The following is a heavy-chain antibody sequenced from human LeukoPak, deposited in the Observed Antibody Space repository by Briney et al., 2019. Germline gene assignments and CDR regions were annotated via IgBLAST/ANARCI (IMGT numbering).Heavy chain of an antibody. CDR2: ISWDGGST. D-gene: IGHD4-17*01. CDR3: AKSKTAVTTGYLDY. CDR1: GFTFSNAW. V-gene: IGHV3-43*01. J-gene: IGHJ4*02. Sequence: GGSLRLSCAASGFTFSNAWMNWVRQAPWKGLEWVSLISWDGGSTYYADSVKGRFTISRDNSKNSLYLQMNSLRTEDTALYYCAKSKTAVTTGYLDYWGQGTLVTVSS.